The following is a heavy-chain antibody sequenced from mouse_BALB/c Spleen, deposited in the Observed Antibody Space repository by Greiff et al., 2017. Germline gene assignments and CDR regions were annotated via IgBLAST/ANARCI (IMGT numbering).Heavy chain of an antibody. CDR1: GYTFTEYI. J-gene: IGHJ3*01. CDR2: FYPGSGSI. Sequence: QVQLQQSGAELVKPGASVKLSCKASGYTFTEYIIHWVKQRSGQGLEWIGWFYPGSGSIKYNEKFKDKATLTADKSSSTVYMELSRLTSEDSAVYFCARHEKVIYDGYYAFFAYWGQGTLVTVSA. V-gene: IGHV1-62-2*01. D-gene: IGHD2-3*01. CDR3: ARHEKVIYDGYYAFFAY.